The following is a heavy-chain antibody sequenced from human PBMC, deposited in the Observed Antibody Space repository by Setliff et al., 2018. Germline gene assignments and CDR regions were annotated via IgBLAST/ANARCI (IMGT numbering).Heavy chain of an antibody. CDR3: ARGHTSMAP. CDR1: GFTFDDYV. D-gene: IGHD5-18*01. J-gene: IGHJ5*02. Sequence: GGSLRLSCAASGFTFDDYVMSWVRQAPGKGLEWVSDINRNGGRIGYADPVKGRFTISRDNAKNSLFLQMNGLGAEDTALYYCARGHTSMAPWGQGTLVTVSS. CDR2: INRNGGRI. V-gene: IGHV3-20*04.